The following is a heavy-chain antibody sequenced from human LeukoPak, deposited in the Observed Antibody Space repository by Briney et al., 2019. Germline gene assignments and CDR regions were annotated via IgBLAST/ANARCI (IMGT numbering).Heavy chain of an antibody. CDR3: ARGRLLGDYFDY. V-gene: IGHV3-48*03. CDR1: GFTFSSYE. Sequence: GGSLRLSCAASGFTFSSYEMNWVRQAPGKGLEWVSYIGSSGSTIYYADSVKGRFTISRDNAKNSLYLQMNSLRAEDTAVYYCARGRLLGDYFDYWGQGTLVTVSS. D-gene: IGHD3-16*01. J-gene: IGHJ4*02. CDR2: IGSSGSTI.